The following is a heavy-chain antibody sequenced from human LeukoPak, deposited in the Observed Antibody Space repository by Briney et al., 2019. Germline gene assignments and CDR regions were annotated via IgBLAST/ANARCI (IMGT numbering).Heavy chain of an antibody. J-gene: IGHJ4*02. V-gene: IGHV3-53*01. Sequence: GGSLRLSCAASGFTVSSNYMSWVRQAPGKGLEWVSLIYSGDSAYYADSVKGRFTISRDNSKNTLYLQMNSLRAEDTAVYYCARGGITIFDYWGQGTLVTVSS. D-gene: IGHD3-3*01. CDR3: ARGGITIFDY. CDR1: GFTVSSNY. CDR2: IYSGDSA.